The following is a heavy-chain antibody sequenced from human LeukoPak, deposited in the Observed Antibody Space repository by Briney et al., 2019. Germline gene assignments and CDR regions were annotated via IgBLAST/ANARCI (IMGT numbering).Heavy chain of an antibody. CDR2: ISSSSSTI. V-gene: IGHV3-48*01. CDR3: AGDRDDFWSGYPKMFDP. Sequence: QPGGSLRLSCAASGFTFSSYSMNWVRQAPGKGLEWVSYISSSSSTIYYADSVKGRFTISRDNAKNSLYLQMNSLRAEDTAVYYCAGDRDDFWSGYPKMFDPWGQGTLVTVSS. D-gene: IGHD3-3*01. CDR1: GFTFSSYS. J-gene: IGHJ5*02.